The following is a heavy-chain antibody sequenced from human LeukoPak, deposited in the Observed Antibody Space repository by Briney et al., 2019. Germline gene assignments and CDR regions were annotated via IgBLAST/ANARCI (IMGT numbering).Heavy chain of an antibody. CDR2: LSSDGRGP. Sequence: GGSLRLSCAASGFTFSNYWMHWVRQAPGKGLVWVSRLSSDGRGPSYADSVQGRFTISRDNAKNTLYMQMNSLRAEETAVYYWGRGVYEADVTYGGQGTLVTVSS. D-gene: IGHD6-13*01. V-gene: IGHV3-74*01. J-gene: IGHJ4*02. CDR3: GRGVYEADVTY. CDR1: GFTFSNYW.